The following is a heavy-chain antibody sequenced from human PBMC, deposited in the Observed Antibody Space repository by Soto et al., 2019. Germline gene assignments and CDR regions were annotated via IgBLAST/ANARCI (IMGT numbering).Heavy chain of an antibody. CDR2: IRGGGDRA. V-gene: IGHV3-23*01. CDR1: GFTFINYA. Sequence: EVQLLESGGGLVQPGGSLRLSCVGSGFTFINYAMNWVRQTPGKGLEWGSTIRGGGDRAFDADTVKGRFTVSRDNSKNTVNLQMTSLRADDTAVYYCARKVLGSTSRPDWWYFDLWGRGTLVTVSS. J-gene: IGHJ2*01. CDR3: ARKVLGSTSRPDWWYFDL. D-gene: IGHD2-2*01.